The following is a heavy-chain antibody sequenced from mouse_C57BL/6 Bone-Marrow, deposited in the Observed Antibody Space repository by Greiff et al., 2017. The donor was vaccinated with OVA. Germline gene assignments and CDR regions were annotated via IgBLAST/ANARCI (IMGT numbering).Heavy chain of an antibody. J-gene: IGHJ1*03. CDR2: IYPGSGST. CDR1: GYTFTSYW. CDR3: DSYYSNDGDWYFDV. Sequence: QVQLKQPGAELVKPGASVKMSCKASGYTFTSYWITWVKQRPGQGLEWIGDIYPGSGSTNYNEKFKSKATLTVDTSSSTAYMQLSSLTSEDSAVYYCDSYYSNDGDWYFDVWGTGTTVTVSS. D-gene: IGHD2-5*01. V-gene: IGHV1-55*01.